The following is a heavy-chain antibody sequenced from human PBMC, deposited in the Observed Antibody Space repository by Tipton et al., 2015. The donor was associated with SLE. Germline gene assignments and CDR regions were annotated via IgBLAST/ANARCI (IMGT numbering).Heavy chain of an antibody. Sequence: GSLRLSCAASGFTFSSYWMSWVRQAPGKGLEWVANIKQDGSEKYYVDSVKGRFPISRDNAKNSLYLQMNSLRAEDTAVYYCARYSSSWYPYYFDYWGQGTLVTVSS. CDR1: GFTFSSYW. V-gene: IGHV3-7*01. J-gene: IGHJ4*02. D-gene: IGHD6-13*01. CDR3: ARYSSSWYPYYFDY. CDR2: IKQDGSEK.